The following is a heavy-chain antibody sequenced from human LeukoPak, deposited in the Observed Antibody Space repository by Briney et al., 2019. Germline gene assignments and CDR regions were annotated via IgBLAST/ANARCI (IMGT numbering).Heavy chain of an antibody. CDR3: ASAVIWGSYRFDI. CDR1: GFTFSSYG. J-gene: IGHJ3*02. V-gene: IGHV3-23*01. D-gene: IGHD3-16*02. Sequence: GGSLRLSCAASGFTFSSYGMTWVRQAPGKGLEWVSSMSNSGGSTYYAASVKGRFTISRDDSKNTLYLQMNSLRAEDTAVYYCASAVIWGSYRFDIWGQGTMVTVSS. CDR2: MSNSGGST.